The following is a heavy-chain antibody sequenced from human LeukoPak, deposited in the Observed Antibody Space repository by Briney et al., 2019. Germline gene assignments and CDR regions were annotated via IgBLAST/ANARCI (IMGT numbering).Heavy chain of an antibody. Sequence: GGSLRLSCAASGFTFSSSAMNWVRQAPGKGLEWVSSISSSSSYIYYADSVKGRFTISRDNAENSLYLQMNSLRAEDTAVYYCARDTLYNFWSGYYHSFDYWGQGTLVTVSS. V-gene: IGHV3-21*01. J-gene: IGHJ4*02. CDR3: ARDTLYNFWSGYYHSFDY. CDR2: ISSSSSYI. CDR1: GFTFSSSA. D-gene: IGHD3-3*01.